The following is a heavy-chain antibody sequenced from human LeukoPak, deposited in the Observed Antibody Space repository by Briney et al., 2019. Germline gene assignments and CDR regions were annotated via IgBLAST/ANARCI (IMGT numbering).Heavy chain of an antibody. V-gene: IGHV4-61*02. CDR1: GGSISSGSYY. D-gene: IGHD5-24*01. Sequence: PSQTLSPTCTVSGGSISSGSYYWSWIRQPAGKGLEWIGRIYTSGSTNYNPSLKSRVTMSVDTSKNQFSLKLSSVTAADTAVYYCARVPRDGYNPDAFDIWGQGTMVTVSS. J-gene: IGHJ3*02. CDR2: IYTSGST. CDR3: ARVPRDGYNPDAFDI.